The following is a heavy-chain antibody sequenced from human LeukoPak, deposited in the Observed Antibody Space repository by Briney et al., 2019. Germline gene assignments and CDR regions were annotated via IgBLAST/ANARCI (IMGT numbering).Heavy chain of an antibody. V-gene: IGHV1-69*11. CDR3: AREDDYSFDP. Sequence: SVKVSCKASGGTFSSYAISWVRQAPGQGLEWMGRIIPILGTANYAQKFQGRVTITTDESTSTAYMELSSLRSEDTAVYYCAREDDYSFDPWGQGTLVTVSS. J-gene: IGHJ5*02. CDR2: IIPILGTA. CDR1: GGTFSSYA. D-gene: IGHD4-11*01.